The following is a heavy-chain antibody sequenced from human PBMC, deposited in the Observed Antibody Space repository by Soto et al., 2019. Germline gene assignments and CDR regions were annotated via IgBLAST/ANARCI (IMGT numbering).Heavy chain of an antibody. D-gene: IGHD6-19*01. J-gene: IGHJ4*02. CDR2: INAGNGNT. Sequence: ASVKVSCKASGYTFTSYAMHWVRQAPGQRLEWMGWINAGNGNTKYSQKFPGRVTITRNTSASTAYMELSSLRSEDTAVYYCARGPRIAVAGGQYWGQGTLVTVSS. CDR3: ARGPRIAVAGGQY. V-gene: IGHV1-3*01. CDR1: GYTFTSYA.